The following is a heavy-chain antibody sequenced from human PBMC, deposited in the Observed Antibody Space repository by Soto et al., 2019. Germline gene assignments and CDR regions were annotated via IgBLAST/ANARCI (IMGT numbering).Heavy chain of an antibody. Sequence: PSETLSLTCEVYGGSFSGYYWSWIRQPPGKGLEWLGEINYTGGTNYNPSLKSRITISVDTSNNQFSLRLNSVTAADTAVYYCARIRYKLTSSVAWFDPWGQGDLVTVSS. V-gene: IGHV4-34*01. D-gene: IGHD3-9*01. CDR2: INYTGGT. J-gene: IGHJ5*02. CDR1: GGSFSGYY. CDR3: ARIRYKLTSSVAWFDP.